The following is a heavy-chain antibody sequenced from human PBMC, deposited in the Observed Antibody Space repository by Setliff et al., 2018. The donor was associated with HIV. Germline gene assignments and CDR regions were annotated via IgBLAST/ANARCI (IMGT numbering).Heavy chain of an antibody. Sequence: ASVKVSCKASAYTLSDSYIHWVRQAPGQGLEWVGRIKPNSGDTNYAQNFQGRVTMTRDTSFSTAYTSIRTTYMELTNLKSDDTAVYFCARSCGSSGYCHFDYWGQGTLVTVSS. CDR1: AYTLSDSY. CDR3: ARSCGSSGYCHFDY. V-gene: IGHV1-2*02. J-gene: IGHJ4*02. CDR2: IKPNSGDT. D-gene: IGHD3-22*01.